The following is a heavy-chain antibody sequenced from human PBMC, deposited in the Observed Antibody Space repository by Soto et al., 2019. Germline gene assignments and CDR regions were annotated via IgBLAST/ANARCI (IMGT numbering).Heavy chain of an antibody. J-gene: IGHJ5*02. CDR3: ARKWYSSGWYGWFDP. CDR2: ISAYNGNT. V-gene: IGHV1-18*01. CDR1: GYTFTSYG. D-gene: IGHD6-19*01. Sequence: QVQLVQSGAEVKKPGASVRVSCKASGYTFTSYGISWVRQAPGQRLEWMGWISAYNGNTNYAQKLQGRVTMTTDTSTSTAYMELRSLRSDDTAVYYCARKWYSSGWYGWFDPWGQGTLVTVSS.